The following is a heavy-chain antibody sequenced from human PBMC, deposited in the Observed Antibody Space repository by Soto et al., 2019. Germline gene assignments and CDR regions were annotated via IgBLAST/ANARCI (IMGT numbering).Heavy chain of an antibody. CDR3: ARRKDSSRYFYGMDV. CDR1: GESFNDYF. J-gene: IGHJ6*02. CDR2: VHHTGTS. V-gene: IGHV4-34*02. Sequence: QVALQQWGAGLLKPSQTLSLTCAVYGESFNDYFWTWIRQSPGGGLEWLAEVHHTGTSYYNPSLKTRLAVSVDTSRNQFSLNLTSLTAADTATYYWARRKDSSRYFYGMDVCGQGTTVVVS. D-gene: IGHD6-13*01.